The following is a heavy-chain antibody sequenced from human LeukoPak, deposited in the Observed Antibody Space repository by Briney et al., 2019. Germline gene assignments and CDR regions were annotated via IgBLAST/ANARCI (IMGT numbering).Heavy chain of an antibody. CDR3: ARDIVIAAAGSGSDAFGI. Sequence: SETLSLTCTVSGGSISSYYWSWIRQPAGKGLEWIGRINFAGSTNYNPSLKSRVTISVDTSKNQFSLKLSSVTAADTAVYYCARDIVIAAAGSGSDAFGIWGQGTVVTVSS. CDR1: GGSISSYY. CDR2: INFAGST. D-gene: IGHD6-13*01. J-gene: IGHJ3*02. V-gene: IGHV4-4*07.